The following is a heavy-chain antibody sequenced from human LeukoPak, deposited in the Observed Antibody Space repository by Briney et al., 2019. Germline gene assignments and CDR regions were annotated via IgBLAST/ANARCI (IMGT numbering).Heavy chain of an antibody. J-gene: IGHJ5*02. Sequence: SETLSLTCTVSGGSISSYYWSWIRQPPGKGLEWIGYIYYSGSTNYNPSLKSRVTISVDTSKNQFSLKLSSVTAADTAVYYRAREGVRSSSWYNWFDPWGQGTLVTVSS. D-gene: IGHD6-13*01. CDR3: AREGVRSSSWYNWFDP. CDR1: GGSISSYY. V-gene: IGHV4-59*08. CDR2: IYYSGST.